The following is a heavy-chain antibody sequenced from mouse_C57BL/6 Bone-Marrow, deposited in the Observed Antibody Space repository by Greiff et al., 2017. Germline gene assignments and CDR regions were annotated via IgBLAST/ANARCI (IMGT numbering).Heavy chain of an antibody. V-gene: IGHV14-4*01. D-gene: IGHD1-1*01. CDR1: GFNINDDY. CDR2: IDPENGDT. Sequence: VQLQQSGAELVRPGASVKLSCTASGFNINDDYMHWVKQRPEQGLEWIGWIDPENGDTEYASKFQGKATITADTSSNTAYLQLSSLTSEDTAVYYCTHYYYGSYYFDYWGQGTTLTVSS. J-gene: IGHJ2*01. CDR3: THYYYGSYYFDY.